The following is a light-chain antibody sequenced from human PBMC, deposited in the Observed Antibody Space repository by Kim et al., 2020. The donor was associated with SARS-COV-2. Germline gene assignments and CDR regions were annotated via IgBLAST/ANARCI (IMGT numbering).Light chain of an antibody. Sequence: VVLTQSPGTLSLSPGDRATLSCRASRRMSAGYLTCYQQKPGQAPRLLMYSASTRATGIPGRFSGSESGTDFILTINRLEPEDSAFYYCHHLSSSPYYTFGQGTKLEI. CDR2: SAS. CDR1: RRMSAGY. V-gene: IGKV3-20*01. CDR3: HHLSSSPYYT. J-gene: IGKJ2*01.